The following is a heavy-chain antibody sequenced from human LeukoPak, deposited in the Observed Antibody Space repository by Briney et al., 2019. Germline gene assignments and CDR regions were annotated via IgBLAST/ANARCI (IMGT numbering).Heavy chain of an antibody. CDR3: ARQGQSAPESLLRYFDL. CDR1: GGSISSGSYY. D-gene: IGHD2-15*01. V-gene: IGHV4-61*02. CDR2: IYTSGST. Sequence: PSETLSLTCTVSGGSISSGSYYWSWIRQPAGKGLEWIGRIYTSGSTNYNPSLKSRVTISVDTSKNQFSLRLSSVTVADTAVYYCARQGQSAPESLLRYFDLWGRGTLVTVSS. J-gene: IGHJ2*01.